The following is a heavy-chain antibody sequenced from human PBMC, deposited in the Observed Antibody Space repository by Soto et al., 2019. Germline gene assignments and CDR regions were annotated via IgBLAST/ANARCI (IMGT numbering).Heavy chain of an antibody. D-gene: IGHD6-13*01. CDR2: ISSSSSYI. V-gene: IGHV3-21*01. CDR3: ARAVAAAGGIYDY. J-gene: IGHJ4*02. CDR1: GFTFSSYS. Sequence: EVPLVESGGGLVKPGGSLRLSCAASGFTFSSYSMNWVRQAPGKGLEWVSSISSSSSYIYYADSVKGRFTISRDNAKHSLYLQMNSLRAEDTAVYYCARAVAAAGGIYDYWGQGTLVTVSS.